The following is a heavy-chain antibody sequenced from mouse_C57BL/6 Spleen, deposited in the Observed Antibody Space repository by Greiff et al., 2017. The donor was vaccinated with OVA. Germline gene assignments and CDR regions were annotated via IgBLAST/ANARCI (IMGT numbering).Heavy chain of an antibody. CDR3: ARHEGKGTPYFDY. V-gene: IGHV5-9*01. D-gene: IGHD3-3*01. J-gene: IGHJ2*01. CDR1: GFTFSSYT. CDR2: ISGGGGNT. Sequence: EVKLVESGGGLVKPGGSLKLSCAASGFTFSSYTMSWVRQTPEKRLEWVATISGGGGNTYYPDSVKGLFTISRDNAKNTLYLQMSSLRSEDTALYYCARHEGKGTPYFDYWGQGTTLTVSS.